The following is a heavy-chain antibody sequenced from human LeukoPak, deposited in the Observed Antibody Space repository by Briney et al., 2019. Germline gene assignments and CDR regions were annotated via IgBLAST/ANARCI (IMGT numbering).Heavy chain of an antibody. V-gene: IGHV4-59*01. D-gene: IGHD2-8*01. CDR2: IFYSGNT. J-gene: IGHJ3*02. Sequence: SETLSLTCTVSGGSISIYYWSWIRQPPGKGLEWIGYIFYSGNTIYSPSLKSRVTISVDTSKNQFSLKLASVTAADTAVYYCARDLDHGRAFNIWGQGTKVTVSS. CDR3: ARDLDHGRAFNI. CDR1: GGSISIYY.